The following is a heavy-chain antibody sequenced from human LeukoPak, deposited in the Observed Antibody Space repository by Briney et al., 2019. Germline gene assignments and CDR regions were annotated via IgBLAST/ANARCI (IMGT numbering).Heavy chain of an antibody. V-gene: IGHV1-18*01. CDR3: ARAPERLGWFDP. J-gene: IGHJ5*02. D-gene: IGHD1-1*01. CDR1: GYTFTSYG. CDR2: ISAYNGNT. Sequence: VASVKVSCKASGYTFTSYGISWVRQAPGQGLEWMGWISAYNGNTNYAQKLQGRGTMTTDTSTSTAYMELRSLRSDDTAVFYCARAPERLGWFDPWGQGTLVTVSS.